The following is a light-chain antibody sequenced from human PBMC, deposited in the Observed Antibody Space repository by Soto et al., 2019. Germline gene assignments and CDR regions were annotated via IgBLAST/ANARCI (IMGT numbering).Light chain of an antibody. CDR2: DAS. J-gene: IGKJ5*01. CDR3: QQRSNWP. Sequence: EIVLTQSPATLSLSPGERATLSCRASQSVSSYLAWYQQKPGQAPRLLIYDASNRATGIPARFSGSGSGTDFTLTISCLEPEDFAVYYCQQRSNWPFGQGTRLEIK. V-gene: IGKV3-11*01. CDR1: QSVSSY.